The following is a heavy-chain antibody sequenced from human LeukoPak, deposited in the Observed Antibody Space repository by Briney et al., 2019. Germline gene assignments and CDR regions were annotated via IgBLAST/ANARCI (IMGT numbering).Heavy chain of an antibody. D-gene: IGHD2-2*01. J-gene: IGHJ3*02. CDR2: IWYDGSNK. CDR1: GVTFSSYG. Sequence: PGGSLRLSCAASGVTFSSYGMHWVRQAPGKGLEWVAVIWYDGSNKYYADSVKGRFTISRDNSKNTLYLQMNSLRAEDTAVYYCARRTIVVVPAAPDDAFDIWGQGTMVTVSS. CDR3: ARRTIVVVPAAPDDAFDI. V-gene: IGHV3-33*01.